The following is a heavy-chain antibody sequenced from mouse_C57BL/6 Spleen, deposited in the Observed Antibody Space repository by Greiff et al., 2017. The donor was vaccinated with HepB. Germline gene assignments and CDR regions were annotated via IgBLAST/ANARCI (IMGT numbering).Heavy chain of an antibody. CDR2: INPYNGGT. CDR1: GYTFTDYY. J-gene: IGHJ3*01. V-gene: IGHV1-19*01. D-gene: IGHD1-1*01. CDR3: ARGPDYYGSRDWFAY. Sequence: VQLKQSGPVLVKPGASVKMSCKASGYTFTDYYMNWVKQSHGKSLEWIGVINPYNGGTSYNQKFKGKATLTVDKSSSTAYMELNSLTSEDSAVYYCARGPDYYGSRDWFAYWGQGTLVTVSA.